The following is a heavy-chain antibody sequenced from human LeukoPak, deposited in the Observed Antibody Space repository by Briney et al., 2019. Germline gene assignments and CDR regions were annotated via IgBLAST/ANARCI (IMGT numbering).Heavy chain of an antibody. CDR1: GGSISSYY. CDR2: IYYSGST. CDR3: ARQLPNSSGYFDY. J-gene: IGHJ4*02. V-gene: IGHV4-59*08. D-gene: IGHD3-22*01. Sequence: PSQTLSLTCTVSGGSISSYYWSWIRQPPGKGLEWIGSIYYSGSTNYNPSLKSRVTISVDTSKKQLSLKLSSVTAADTAVYYCARQLPNSSGYFDYWGQGTLVTVSS.